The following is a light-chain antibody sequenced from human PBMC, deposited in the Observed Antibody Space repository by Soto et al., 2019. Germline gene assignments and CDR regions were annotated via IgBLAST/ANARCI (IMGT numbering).Light chain of an antibody. Sequence: QPVLTQPPSVSVAPGQRVTISCTGSSSNIGAGYHVHWYQQLPGTAPKLLIYGNNNRPSGVPDRFSGSKSGTSASLAITGLQAEDEADYFCQSDDSSLSGSVFGGGTKRTVL. J-gene: IGLJ3*02. V-gene: IGLV1-40*01. CDR3: QSDDSSLSGSV. CDR1: SSNIGAGYH. CDR2: GNN.